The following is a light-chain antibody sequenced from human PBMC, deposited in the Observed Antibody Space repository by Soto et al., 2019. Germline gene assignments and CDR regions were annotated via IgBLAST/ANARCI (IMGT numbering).Light chain of an antibody. Sequence: QSALTQPASVSGSPGQSLTISCTGTSSDVGGYNYVSWCQQHPGKAPKLMIYDVSNRPSGVSNRFSGSKSGNTASLTISGLQAEDEADYYCSSYTSSSTLVVFGTGTKLTVL. J-gene: IGLJ1*01. CDR1: SSDVGGYNY. CDR3: SSYTSSSTLVV. CDR2: DVS. V-gene: IGLV2-14*01.